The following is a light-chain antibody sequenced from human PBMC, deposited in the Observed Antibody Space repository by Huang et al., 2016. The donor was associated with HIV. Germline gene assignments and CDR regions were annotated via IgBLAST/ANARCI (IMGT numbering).Light chain of an antibody. CDR1: QDIGSH. CDR3: LQSYKTLT. Sequence: DIQVTQFPSSLSASVGDRVTSTCRASQDIGSHLNWYQQKPGKAPNVLIYAASTLESGVPSRFSGSGSGTDFTLSISSLQPEDFATYYCLQSYKTLTFGGGTRVEI. J-gene: IGKJ4*01. CDR2: AAS. V-gene: IGKV1-39*01.